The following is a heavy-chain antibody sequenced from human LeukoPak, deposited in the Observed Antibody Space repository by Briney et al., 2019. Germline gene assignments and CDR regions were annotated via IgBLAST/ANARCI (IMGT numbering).Heavy chain of an antibody. J-gene: IGHJ4*02. CDR1: GYTFTGYY. V-gene: IGHV1-2*06. Sequence: ASVKVSCKASGYTFTGYYMHWVRQAPGQGLEWMGRINPNSGGTNYAQKFQGRVTMTRDTSISTAYMELSRLRSDDTAVYYCARIGRWLQLREGGFVDYWGQGTLATVSS. D-gene: IGHD5-24*01. CDR2: INPNSGGT. CDR3: ARIGRWLQLREGGFVDY.